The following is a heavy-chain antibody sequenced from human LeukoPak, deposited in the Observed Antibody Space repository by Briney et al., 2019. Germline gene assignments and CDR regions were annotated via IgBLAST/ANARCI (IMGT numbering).Heavy chain of an antibody. J-gene: IGHJ3*02. CDR3: ARHLILHCSSTSCRRRGAFDI. CDR1: GYSISSGYY. CDR2: IYHSGST. V-gene: IGHV4-38-2*02. Sequence: SETLSLTCTVSGYSISSGYYWGWIRQPPGKGLEWIGSIYHSGSTYYNPSLKSRVTISVDTSKNQFSLKLSSVTAADTAVYYCARHLILHCSSTSCRRRGAFDIWGQGTMVTVSS. D-gene: IGHD2-2*01.